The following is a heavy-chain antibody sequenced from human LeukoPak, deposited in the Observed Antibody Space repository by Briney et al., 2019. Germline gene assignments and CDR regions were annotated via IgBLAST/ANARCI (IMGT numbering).Heavy chain of an antibody. V-gene: IGHV3-23*01. CDR3: AKSLYGGCDY. CDR2: VNGNGGST. Sequence: GGSLRLSCAASGFSFSTYAMSWVRQAPGKGLEWVSGVNGNGGSTSYADSVKGRFTIFRDNSKNTVYLQMDSLRVEDTAVYYCAKSLYGGCDYWGQGTVVTVSS. CDR1: GFSFSTYA. J-gene: IGHJ4*02. D-gene: IGHD3-16*02.